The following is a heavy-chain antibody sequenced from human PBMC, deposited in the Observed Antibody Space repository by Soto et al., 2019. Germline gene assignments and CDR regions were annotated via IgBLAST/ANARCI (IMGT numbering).Heavy chain of an antibody. CDR1: GYTFTSYY. Sequence: GASVKVSCKASGYTFTSYYMHWVRQAPGQGLEWMGIINPSGGSTSYAQNFQGRVTMTRDTSTSTVYMELSSLRSEDTAVYYCARSESDCGDYSYCGQGTLVTVSS. J-gene: IGHJ4*02. D-gene: IGHD4-17*01. CDR2: INPSGGST. CDR3: ARSESDCGDYSY. V-gene: IGHV1-46*01.